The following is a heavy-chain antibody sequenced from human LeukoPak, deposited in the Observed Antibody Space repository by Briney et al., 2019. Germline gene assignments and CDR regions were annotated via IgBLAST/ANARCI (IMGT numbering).Heavy chain of an antibody. Sequence: SETLSLTCTVSGGSISSGDYYWSWIRQPPGKGLEWIGYIYYRGSTYYNPSLKSRVTMSVDMSKNQFSLKLSSATAADTAVYYCAREGSLPSYYYYYMDVWGKGTTVTVSS. CDR3: AREGSLPSYYYYYMDV. D-gene: IGHD6-19*01. V-gene: IGHV4-30-4*08. CDR1: GGSISSGDYY. CDR2: IYYRGST. J-gene: IGHJ6*03.